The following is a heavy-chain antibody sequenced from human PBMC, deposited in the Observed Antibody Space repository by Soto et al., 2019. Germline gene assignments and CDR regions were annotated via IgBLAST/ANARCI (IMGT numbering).Heavy chain of an antibody. J-gene: IGHJ6*03. D-gene: IGHD2-2*01. Sequence: EVQLVESGGGLVQPGGSLKLSCAASGFTFSGSAMHWVRQASGKGLECVGRIRSKANSYATAYAASVQGRFPISRDDSKNTAYLQMNSLKTEDTAVYYFTRVAVPAAILSGYYYMDVWGKGTTVTVSS. CDR2: IRSKANSYAT. CDR3: TRVAVPAAILSGYYYMDV. CDR1: GFTFSGSA. V-gene: IGHV3-73*01.